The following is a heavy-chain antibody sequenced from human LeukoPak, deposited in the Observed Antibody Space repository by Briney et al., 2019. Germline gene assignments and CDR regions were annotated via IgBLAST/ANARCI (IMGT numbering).Heavy chain of an antibody. D-gene: IGHD1-26*01. CDR3: ARGSGSYRPLYFFDY. J-gene: IGHJ4*02. V-gene: IGHV4-4*07. CDR1: GVSFSNYY. Sequence: KPSETLSLTCSVSGVSFSNYYWSWIRQPAGKGLEWIGRIYTSGSTNYNPFFKSRVTMSLDTSQKEVSLTLSSMTAADTAVYFCARGSGSYRPLYFFDYWGQGTLVTVSS. CDR2: IYTSGST.